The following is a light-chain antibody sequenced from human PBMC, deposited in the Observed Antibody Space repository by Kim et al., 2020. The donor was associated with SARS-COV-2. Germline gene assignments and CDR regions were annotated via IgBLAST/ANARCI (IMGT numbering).Light chain of an antibody. J-gene: IGKJ2*01. CDR1: PSVSSSS. CDR2: GAS. CDR3: QHYGYSPHT. V-gene: IGKV3-20*01. Sequence: EVVLTQSPGTLSLSPGERATLSCRASPSVSSSSFAWYQQKPGQAPRLLIYGASSRATGIPDRFSGSGSGTDFTLTISRLEPEDFAVYYCQHYGYSPHTFGQGTKLEI.